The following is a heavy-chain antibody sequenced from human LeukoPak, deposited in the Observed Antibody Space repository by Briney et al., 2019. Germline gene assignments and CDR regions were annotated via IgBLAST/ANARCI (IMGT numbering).Heavy chain of an antibody. D-gene: IGHD3-22*01. J-gene: IGHJ4*02. CDR2: ISYDGSNK. CDR1: GFTFSSYA. Sequence: GGSLRLSCAASGFTFSSYAMHWVRQAPGKGLEWVAVISYDGSNKYYADSVKGRFTISRDNSKNTLYLQMSSLRAEDTAVYYCARVSYTMIVVAPDYWGQGTLVTVSS. CDR3: ARVSYTMIVVAPDY. V-gene: IGHV3-30-3*01.